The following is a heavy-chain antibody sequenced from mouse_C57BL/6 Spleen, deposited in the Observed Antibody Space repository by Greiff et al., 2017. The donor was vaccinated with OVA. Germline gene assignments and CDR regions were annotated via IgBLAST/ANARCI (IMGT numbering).Heavy chain of an antibody. Sequence: EVHLVESGGDLVKPGGSLKLSCAASGFTFSSYGMSWVRQTPDKRLEWVATISSGGSYTSYPDSVKGRFTISRDNAKNTLYLQMSSLKSEDTAMYYCASLRFGAMDYWGQGTSVTVSS. V-gene: IGHV5-6*01. J-gene: IGHJ4*01. CDR1: GFTFSSYG. CDR2: ISSGGSYT. CDR3: ASLRFGAMDY.